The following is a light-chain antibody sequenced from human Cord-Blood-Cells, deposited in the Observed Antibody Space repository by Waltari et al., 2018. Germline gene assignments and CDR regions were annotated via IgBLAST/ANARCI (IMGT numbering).Light chain of an antibody. CDR3: CSYAGSYTYV. CDR2: DVS. Sequence: QSALTQPRSVSGSPGQSVTISCTGTSSDVGGYNYVSWYQQHPGKAPKLMIYDVSNRPSGVPDRFSGSKSGNTASLTISGLQAEDEADYSCCSYAGSYTYVFGTGTKVTVL. J-gene: IGLJ1*01. V-gene: IGLV2-11*01. CDR1: SSDVGGYNY.